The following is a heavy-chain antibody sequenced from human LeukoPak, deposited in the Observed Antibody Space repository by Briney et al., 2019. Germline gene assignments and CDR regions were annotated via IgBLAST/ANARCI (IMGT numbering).Heavy chain of an antibody. J-gene: IGHJ6*02. D-gene: IGHD5-12*01. CDR3: ARDRVHSGYGYVWEVAVAGPANLGMDV. V-gene: IGHV3-53*01. CDR1: GFTVSGHP. Sequence: GSLRLSCAASGFTVSGHPMSWVRQAPGKGLEWVSVIYRGGNTYYADSVKGRFTISTDNSKNTLYLQMNSLRAEDTAVYYCARDRVHSGYGYVWEVAVAGPANLGMDVWGQGTTVTVSS. CDR2: IYRGGNT.